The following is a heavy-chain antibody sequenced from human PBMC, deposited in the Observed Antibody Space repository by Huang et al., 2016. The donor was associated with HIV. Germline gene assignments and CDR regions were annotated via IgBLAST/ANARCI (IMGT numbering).Heavy chain of an antibody. J-gene: IGHJ4*02. D-gene: IGHD6-19*01. CDR2: INHIGKT. CDR3: AREKAADSAWYGVYYFDY. Sequence: QVQLRQWGAGLVKPSETLSLTCAVYGGSFSGYYWTWIRQSPGKGWEWIGEINHIGKTNYQPSLKSRVTSAKDTAKSQFSLQLTSVSAADTGVYFCAREKAADSAWYGVYYFDYWGEGALVTVTS. CDR1: GGSFSGYY. V-gene: IGHV4-34*01.